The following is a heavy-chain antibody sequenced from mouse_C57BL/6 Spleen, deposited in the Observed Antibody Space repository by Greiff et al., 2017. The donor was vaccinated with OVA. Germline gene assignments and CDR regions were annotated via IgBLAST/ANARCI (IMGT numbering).Heavy chain of an antibody. CDR1: GFTFSDYG. CDR3: AIGYAMDY. J-gene: IGHJ4*01. Sequence: EVKLVESGGGLVKPGGSLKLSCAASGFTFSDYGMHWVRQAPEKGLEWVAYISSGSSTIYYADTVKGRFTISRDNAKNTLFLQLTSLRSEDTAMYYCAIGYAMDYWGQGTSVTVSS. V-gene: IGHV5-17*01. CDR2: ISSGSSTI.